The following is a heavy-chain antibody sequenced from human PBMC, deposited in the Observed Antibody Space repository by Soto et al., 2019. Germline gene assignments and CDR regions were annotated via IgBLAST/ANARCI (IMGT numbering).Heavy chain of an antibody. V-gene: IGHV4-59*01. CDR3: ARERRGGYCSGGSCYGRYYYYYYGMDV. J-gene: IGHJ6*02. D-gene: IGHD2-15*01. CDR1: GVSISSDY. CDR2: TSHTGTT. Sequence: SETLSLTCTVSGVSISSDYWAWIRQSPGKGLEWIAYTSHTGTTDYNPSLRSRVTISVDTSKNQFSLKLSSVTAADTAVYYCARERRGGYCSGGSCYGRYYYYYYGMDVWGQGTTVTVSS.